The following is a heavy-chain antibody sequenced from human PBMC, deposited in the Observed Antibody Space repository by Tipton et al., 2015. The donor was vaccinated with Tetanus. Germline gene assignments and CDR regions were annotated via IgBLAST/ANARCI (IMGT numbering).Heavy chain of an antibody. J-gene: IGHJ4*02. D-gene: IGHD3-10*01. CDR1: GGSISSYY. CDR2: ISYKGST. V-gene: IGHV4-59*04. Sequence: LRLSCTVSGGSISSYYWSWIRQPPGKGLEWIGSISYKGSTYYNPSLKSRVTMSVDTSKNQFSLRLRSVTAADTAVFYCAGLYYYDSASYPLYWGQGTLVTVSS. CDR3: AGLYYYDSASYPLY.